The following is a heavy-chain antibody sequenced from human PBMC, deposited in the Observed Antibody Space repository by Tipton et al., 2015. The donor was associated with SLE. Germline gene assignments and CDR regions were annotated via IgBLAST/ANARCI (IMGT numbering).Heavy chain of an antibody. V-gene: IGHV3-23*01. CDR3: AKFEKTTDFYLDS. D-gene: IGHD1/OR15-1a*01. CDR2: ISGGGGST. J-gene: IGHJ4*02. CDR1: GFTCSSYA. Sequence: SLRLSCATSGFTCSSYALSWVRRAPGKGLEWASAISGGGGSTYYADFVKGRFSISIDKSKKTLFLQMNSLRVDDTATYYCAKFEKTTDFYLDSWGQGTLVSVSS.